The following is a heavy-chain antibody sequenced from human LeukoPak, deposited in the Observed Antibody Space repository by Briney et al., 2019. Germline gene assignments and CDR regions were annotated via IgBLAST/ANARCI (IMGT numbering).Heavy chain of an antibody. D-gene: IGHD2-8*01. V-gene: IGHV3-33*03. CDR2: LWSDESKQ. Sequence: QPGTSLRLSCAASGFTFSTYGMHWVRQAPGKGLEWVAVLWSDESKQFDADSVEGRFTISRDTSKNTLFLQMNGLRDEDTAVYYCAKDGECMKGVCSPFYFDSWGQGTLVTVSS. J-gene: IGHJ4*02. CDR1: GFTFSTYG. CDR3: AKDGECMKGVCSPFYFDS.